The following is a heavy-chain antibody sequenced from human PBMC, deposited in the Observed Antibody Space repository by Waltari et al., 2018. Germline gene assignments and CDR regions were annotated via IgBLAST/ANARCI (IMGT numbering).Heavy chain of an antibody. Sequence: QVQLQESGPGLVKPSETLSLTCTVSGDSISSYYWSWIRQPPGEGLEWIGYIYYSGSTNSNPSLKSRVTISVDTFRNQVSLKLSSVTAADTAGYYCARGPYPVLRYFDWGQGTLVTVSS. J-gene: IGHJ4*02. CDR3: ARGPYPVLRYFD. V-gene: IGHV4-59*01. D-gene: IGHD3-9*01. CDR2: IYYSGST. CDR1: GDSISSYY.